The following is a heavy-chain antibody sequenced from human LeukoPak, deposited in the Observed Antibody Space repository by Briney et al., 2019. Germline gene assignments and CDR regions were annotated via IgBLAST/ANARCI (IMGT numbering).Heavy chain of an antibody. CDR3: ARDSSAYFDY. Sequence: GRSLRLSCAASGFTFSSYAMHWVRQAPGKGLEWVAVISYDGSNKYYADSVKGRFTISSDNSKNTLYLQMNSLRAEDTAVYYCARDSSAYFDYWGQGTLVTVSS. CDR2: ISYDGSNK. CDR1: GFTFSSYA. V-gene: IGHV3-30-3*01. J-gene: IGHJ4*02.